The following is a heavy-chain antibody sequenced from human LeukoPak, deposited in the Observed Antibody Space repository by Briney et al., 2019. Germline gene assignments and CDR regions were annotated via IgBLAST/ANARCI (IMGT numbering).Heavy chain of an antibody. Sequence: ASVKVSCKVSGYTLTELSMHWVRQAPGQGLEWMGGFDPEDGETIYAQKFQGRVTMTEDTSTDTAYMELSSLRSEDTTVYYCATVGYYYDSSAPTPNWFDPWGQGTLVTVSS. V-gene: IGHV1-24*01. CDR1: GYTLTELS. CDR3: ATVGYYYDSSAPTPNWFDP. D-gene: IGHD3-22*01. CDR2: FDPEDGET. J-gene: IGHJ5*02.